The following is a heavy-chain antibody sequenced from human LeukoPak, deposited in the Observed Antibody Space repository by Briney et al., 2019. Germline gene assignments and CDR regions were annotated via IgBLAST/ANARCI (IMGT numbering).Heavy chain of an antibody. CDR1: GYTFTSYG. D-gene: IGHD6-13*01. J-gene: IGHJ5*02. V-gene: IGHV1-18*01. CDR2: INAYNGNT. CDR3: ARDTRCIAAAGTLPLCWFDP. Sequence: GASVTVSCKASGYTFTSYGISWVRQAPGQGLEWMGWINAYNGNTNYAQKLQGRVTMTTDTSMSTAYMELRSLRSDDTAVYYCARDTRCIAAAGTLPLCWFDPWGQGTLVTVSS.